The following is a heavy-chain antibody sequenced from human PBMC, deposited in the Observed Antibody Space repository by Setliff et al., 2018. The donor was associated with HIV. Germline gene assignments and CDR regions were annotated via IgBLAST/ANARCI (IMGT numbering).Heavy chain of an antibody. CDR1: GGSITSGNYY. CDR2: MIYGGDT. J-gene: IGHJ4*02. D-gene: IGHD2-15*01. V-gene: IGHV4-39*01. CDR3: AKPSFGVGGGAIFEY. Sequence: SETLSLTCRVYGGSITSGNYYWGWIRQAPGKGLEWIASMIYGGDTWYNPSLKSRVTIYVDTANNEISLRLSSVTAADTAIYYCAKPSFGVGGGAIFEYWGQGVLVTVSS.